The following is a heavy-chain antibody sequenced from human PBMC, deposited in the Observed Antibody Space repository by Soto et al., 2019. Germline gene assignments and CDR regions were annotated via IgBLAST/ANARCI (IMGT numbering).Heavy chain of an antibody. D-gene: IGHD3-10*01. CDR1: GFTFSSYGMTFSSYA. CDR2: ISGSGDST. CDR3: AQFSEYYQGSGSGTYYGYGMDV. J-gene: IGHJ6*02. Sequence: GGSLRLSCAASGFTFSSYGMTFSSYAMSWVRQAPGEGLGWVSTISGSGDSTYYADSVKGRFTISRDNSKNTLFLQMNSLRAGDTEIYYCAQFSEYYQGSGSGTYYGYGMDVWGQGTTVTVSS. V-gene: IGHV3-23*01.